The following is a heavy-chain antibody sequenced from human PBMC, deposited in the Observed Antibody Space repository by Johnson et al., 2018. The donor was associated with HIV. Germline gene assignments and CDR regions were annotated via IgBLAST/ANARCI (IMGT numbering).Heavy chain of an antibody. CDR1: GFTFSSYA. Sequence: QVQLVESGGGLVQPGGSLRLSCAASGFTFSSYAMHWVRQAPGKGLEWVAVISYDGSTEYYADSVKGRFTISRDNSKNTLYLQMNSLRAEDTAVYYCARGPGLFSRPEQFAFDIWGQG. J-gene: IGHJ3*02. CDR3: ARGPGLFSRPEQFAFDI. D-gene: IGHD2-2*01. V-gene: IGHV3-30*04. CDR2: ISYDGSTE.